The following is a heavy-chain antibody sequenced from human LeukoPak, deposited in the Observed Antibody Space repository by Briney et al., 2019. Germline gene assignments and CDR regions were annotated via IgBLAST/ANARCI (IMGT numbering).Heavy chain of an antibody. CDR1: GFTFSSYS. J-gene: IGHJ4*02. CDR3: AKSGYNRFDY. Sequence: GGSLRLPCAASGFTFSSYSMNWVHQAPGKGLEWVSSISTSSSYIYYADSVKGRFTISRDNSKNTLYLQMNSLRAEDTAVYYCAKSGYNRFDYWGQGTLVTVSS. V-gene: IGHV3-21*04. CDR2: ISTSSSYI. D-gene: IGHD5-24*01.